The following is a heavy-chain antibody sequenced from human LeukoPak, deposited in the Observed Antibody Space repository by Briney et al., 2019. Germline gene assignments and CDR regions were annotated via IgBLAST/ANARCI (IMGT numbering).Heavy chain of an antibody. V-gene: IGHV3-13*01. CDR3: VRGPYCSGGSCNGHFDY. CDR2: IGTAGAT. CDR1: GFTFSDYD. D-gene: IGHD2-15*01. Sequence: AGRSLRLFCAASGFTFSDYDMYWVRHSTGNGLEWVSAIGTAGATYSPGSVKGRFPISRENAKNSLYHQINSLRVGDTAVYYGVRGPYCSGGSCNGHFDYWGQGTLVTASS. J-gene: IGHJ4*02.